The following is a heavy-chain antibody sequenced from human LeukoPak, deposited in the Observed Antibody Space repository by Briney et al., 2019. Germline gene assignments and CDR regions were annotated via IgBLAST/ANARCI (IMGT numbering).Heavy chain of an antibody. CDR1: GGSFSGYY. CDR2: IYTSGST. CDR3: ARDSRLFSYYDFWSGYPNWFDP. D-gene: IGHD3-3*01. J-gene: IGHJ5*02. Sequence: SETLSLTCAVYGGSFSGYYWSWIRQPAGKGLEWIGRIYTSGSTNYNPSLKSRVTISVDTSKNQFSLKLSSVTAADTAVYYCARDSRLFSYYDFWSGYPNWFDPWGQGTLVTVSS. V-gene: IGHV4-4*07.